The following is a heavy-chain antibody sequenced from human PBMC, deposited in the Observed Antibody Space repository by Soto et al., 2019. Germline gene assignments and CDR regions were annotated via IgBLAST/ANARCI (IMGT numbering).Heavy chain of an antibody. CDR3: ARPKKLRFLEWLLFDAFDI. V-gene: IGHV5-51*01. D-gene: IGHD3-3*01. CDR2: IYPGDSDT. CDR1: GYSFTSYW. Sequence: GESLKISCKGSGYSFTSYWIGWVRQMPGKGLEWMGIIYPGDSDTRYSPSFQGQVTISADKSISTAYLQWSSLKASDTAMYYCARPKKLRFLEWLLFDAFDIWGQGTMVTVSS. J-gene: IGHJ3*02.